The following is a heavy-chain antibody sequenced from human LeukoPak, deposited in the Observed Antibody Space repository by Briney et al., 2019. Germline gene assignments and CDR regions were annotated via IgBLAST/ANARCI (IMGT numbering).Heavy chain of an antibody. Sequence: GGSLRLSCAASGFTFSSYGMHWVRQAPGQGLEWMGIINPSGGSTSYAQKFQGRVTMTRDTSTSTVYMELSSLRSEDTAVYYCARDRPDHSSGFDYWGQGTLVTVSS. J-gene: IGHJ4*02. V-gene: IGHV1-46*01. D-gene: IGHD6-19*01. CDR1: GFTFSSYG. CDR3: ARDRPDHSSGFDY. CDR2: INPSGGST.